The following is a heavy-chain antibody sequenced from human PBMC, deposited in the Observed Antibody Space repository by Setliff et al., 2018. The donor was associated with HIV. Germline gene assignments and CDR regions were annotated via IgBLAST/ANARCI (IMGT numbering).Heavy chain of an antibody. CDR1: GGSISTYY. Sequence: LETLSLTCTVSGGSISTYYWSWIRQPPGKGLEWIGYVYYSGITNYNPSLMSRVTISVDTSRNQFSLKLASVTAADTAVYYCARDDRYSSGHYENYYYMDVWGKGTTVTVSS. CDR3: ARDDRYSSGHYENYYYMDV. D-gene: IGHD5-18*01. V-gene: IGHV4-59*01. CDR2: VYYSGIT. J-gene: IGHJ6*03.